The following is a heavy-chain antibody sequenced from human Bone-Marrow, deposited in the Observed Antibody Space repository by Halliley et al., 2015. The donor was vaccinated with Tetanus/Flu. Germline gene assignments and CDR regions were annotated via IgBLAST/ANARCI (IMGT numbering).Heavy chain of an antibody. CDR2: ISPYNGAT. CDR1: GYTFTSYG. Sequence: QLVQSGGEVKKPGASVRVSCKASGYTFTSYGINWVRQAPGQGLEWMGWISPYNGATNYAQNFQDRVTMTTDTSTNSASMDLRSLTSDATAVYYCARDRRGVSVAGSPGNSFDPWGQGTLVTVSS. V-gene: IGHV1-18*04. CDR3: ARDRRGVSVAGSPGNSFDP. J-gene: IGHJ5*02. D-gene: IGHD6-19*01.